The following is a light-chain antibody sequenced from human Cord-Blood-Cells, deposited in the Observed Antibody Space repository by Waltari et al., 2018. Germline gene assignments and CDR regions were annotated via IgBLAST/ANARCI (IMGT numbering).Light chain of an antibody. CDR2: EGS. V-gene: IGLV2-23*01. Sequence: QSALTQPASVSGSPGQSITISCTGTSSDVGSYNLVSWYQPQPGKAPKLMIYEGSKRPSGFSNRFSGSKSGNTASLTISGLQAEDEADYYCCSYAGSSTYVFGTGTKVTVL. J-gene: IGLJ1*01. CDR3: CSYAGSSTYV. CDR1: SSDVGSYNL.